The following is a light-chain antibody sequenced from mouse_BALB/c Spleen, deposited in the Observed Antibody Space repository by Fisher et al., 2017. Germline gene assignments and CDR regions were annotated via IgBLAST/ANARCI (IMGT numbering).Light chain of an antibody. V-gene: IGKV4-79*01. CDR1: SSVSSSY. Sequence: IVLTQTPAIMSASPGEKVTMTCSASSSVSSSYLHWYQQKPGSSPKLWIYSTSNLASGVPARFSGSGSGTSYSLTISRMEAEDAATYYCQQRSSYPTFGAGTKLELK. CDR2: STS. CDR3: QQRSSYPT. J-gene: IGKJ5*01.